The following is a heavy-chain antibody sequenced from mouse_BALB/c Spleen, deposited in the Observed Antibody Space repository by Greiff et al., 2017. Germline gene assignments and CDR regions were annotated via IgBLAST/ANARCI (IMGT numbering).Heavy chain of an antibody. CDR1: GYAFTNYL. J-gene: IGHJ3*01. Sequence: VKLMESGAELVRPGTSVKVSCKASGYAFTNYLIEWVKQRPGQGLEWIGVINPGSGGTNYNEKFKGKATLTADKSSSTAYMQLSSLTSDDSAVYFCARGDYWFAYWGQGTLVTVSA. CDR3: ARGDYWFAY. V-gene: IGHV1-54*01. D-gene: IGHD2-4*01. CDR2: INPGSGGT.